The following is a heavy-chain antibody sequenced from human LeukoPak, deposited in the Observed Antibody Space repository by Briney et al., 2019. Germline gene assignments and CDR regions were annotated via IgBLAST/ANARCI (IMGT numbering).Heavy chain of an antibody. D-gene: IGHD2-2*01. J-gene: IGHJ6*02. Sequence: GGSLRLSCAASGFTFSSYWMSWVRQAPGKGLEWVANIEQDGSEKYYVDSVKGRFTISRDNAKNSLYLQMNSLRAEDTAVYYCARGSDIVVVPAALAYYYYGMDVWGQGTTVTVSS. V-gene: IGHV3-7*01. CDR1: GFTFSSYW. CDR2: IEQDGSEK. CDR3: ARGSDIVVVPAALAYYYYGMDV.